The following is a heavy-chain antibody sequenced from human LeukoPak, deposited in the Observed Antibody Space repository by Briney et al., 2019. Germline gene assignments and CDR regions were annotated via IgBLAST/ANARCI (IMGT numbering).Heavy chain of an antibody. CDR1: GFTFSAYG. V-gene: IGHV3-33*01. J-gene: IGHJ3*02. CDR3: ARGKLGSFDI. CDR2: IWYDGSNQ. D-gene: IGHD3-10*01. Sequence: GGSLRLSCAASGFTFSAYGMHWVRQAPGKGLEWVAVIWYDGSNQYYGDSVKGRFTISRDNSKNTLYLQMNSLRVEDTAVYYCARGKLGSFDIWGQGTLVTVSS.